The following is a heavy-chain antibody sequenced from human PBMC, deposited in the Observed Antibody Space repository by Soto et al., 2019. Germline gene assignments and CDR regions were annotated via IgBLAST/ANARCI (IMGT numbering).Heavy chain of an antibody. D-gene: IGHD6-19*01. CDR1: GFTFSSYA. CDR2: ISYDGSNK. V-gene: IGHV3-30-3*01. CDR3: ASSPRQWLSPFDY. Sequence: GSLRLSCAASGFTFSSYAMHWVRQAPGKGLEWVAVISYDGSNKYYADSVKGRFTISRDNSKNTLYLQMNSLRAEDTAVYYCASSPRQWLSPFDYWGQGTPVTASS. J-gene: IGHJ4*02.